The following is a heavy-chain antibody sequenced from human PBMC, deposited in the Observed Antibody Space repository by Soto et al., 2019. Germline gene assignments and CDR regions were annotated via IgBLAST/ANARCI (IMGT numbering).Heavy chain of an antibody. D-gene: IGHD1-1*01. Sequence: SETLSLTCAVSGGSINSVNWWSWVRQSPGKGLEWIGEMHPVGSTNYSPSLKSRVTVSMDKSRNQFSLKMSSVTAADTAVYFCARHGHNIYGFDVWGRGTTVTVSS. CDR3: ARHGHNIYGFDV. CDR1: GGSINSVNW. CDR2: MHPVGST. J-gene: IGHJ6*01. V-gene: IGHV4-4*02.